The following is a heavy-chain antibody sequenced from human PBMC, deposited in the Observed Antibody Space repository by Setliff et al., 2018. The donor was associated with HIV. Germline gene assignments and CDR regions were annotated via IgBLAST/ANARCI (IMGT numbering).Heavy chain of an antibody. CDR1: GGSISSSNW. J-gene: IGHJ4*02. V-gene: IGHV4-4*02. CDR2: IFHRENT. Sequence: PSETLSLTCAVSGGSISSSNWWSWVRQPPGKGLEWIGEIFHRENTNYNPSLKSRVTISVDKSKNQFSLKVTSVTAADPAVYYCASGDNFWSGSYYWGQGTLVTVSS. D-gene: IGHD3-3*01. CDR3: ASGDNFWSGSYY.